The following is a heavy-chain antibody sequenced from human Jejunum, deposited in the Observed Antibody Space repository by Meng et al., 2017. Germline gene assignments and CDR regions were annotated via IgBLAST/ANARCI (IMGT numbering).Heavy chain of an antibody. Sequence: QVQPQGPGPGLVRPSGALSLTCAVSGGFSSIYWWSWLRQPPGKGLEWIGEMHQSGSSNYNPSLKSRLTMSVDESKNHFSLKLNSVTAADTAVYYCARGWKYAWFNWGQGTLVTVSS. J-gene: IGHJ4*02. CDR3: ARGWKYAWFN. V-gene: IGHV4-4*02. D-gene: IGHD1-7*01. CDR2: MHQSGSS. CDR1: GGFSSIYW.